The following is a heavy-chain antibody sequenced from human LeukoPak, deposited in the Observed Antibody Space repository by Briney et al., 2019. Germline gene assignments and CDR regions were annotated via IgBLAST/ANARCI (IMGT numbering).Heavy chain of an antibody. J-gene: IGHJ6*02. CDR2: IIPILGIA. CDR1: GGTFSSYA. CDR3: ASSSSSTSWGHYYYGMDV. D-gene: IGHD2-2*01. V-gene: IGHV1-69*04. Sequence: SVKVSCKASGGTFSSYAISWVRQAPGQGLEWMGRIIPILGIANCAQKFQGRVTITADKSTSTAYMELSSLRSEDTAVYYCASSSSSTSWGHYYYGMDVWGQGTTVTVSS.